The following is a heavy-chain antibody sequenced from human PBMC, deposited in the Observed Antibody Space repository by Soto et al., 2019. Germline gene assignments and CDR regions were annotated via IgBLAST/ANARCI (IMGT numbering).Heavy chain of an antibody. CDR1: GGSISSYY. CDR2: IYYSGST. CDR3: ARDKAVAGFDY. V-gene: IGHV4-59*01. D-gene: IGHD6-19*01. J-gene: IGHJ4*02. Sequence: QVQLQESGPGLVKPSETLSLTCTVSGGSISSYYWSWIRQPPGKGLEWIGYIYYSGSTNYNPSLKSRVTISVDTSKNQFSLKLSSVTAADTAVYYCARDKAVAGFDYWGQGTLVTVSS.